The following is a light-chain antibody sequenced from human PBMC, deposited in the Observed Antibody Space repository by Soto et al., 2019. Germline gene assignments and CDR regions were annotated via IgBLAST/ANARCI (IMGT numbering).Light chain of an antibody. J-gene: IGKJ5*01. CDR2: GAS. CDR3: QQYYNWIT. V-gene: IGKV3-20*01. CDR1: RSVTNNY. Sequence: EIVLTQSPGTLSFFPGERATLSCRASRSVTNNYLAWHQQKPGQTPRLLIYGASSRATGIPDRFSGSGSGTDFTLTITSLQSEDFAIYYCQQYYNWITFGQGTRLEIK.